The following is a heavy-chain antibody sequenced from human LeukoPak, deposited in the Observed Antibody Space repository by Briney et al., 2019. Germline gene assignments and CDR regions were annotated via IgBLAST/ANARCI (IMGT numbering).Heavy chain of an antibody. CDR2: IIPIFGTA. CDR3: ARGYYYDSSGCFAY. Sequence: SVKVSCKASGGTFSSYAISWVRQAPGQGLEWMGGIIPIFGTANYAQKFQGRVTITTDESTSTAYMELSSLRSEDTAVYYCARGYYYDSSGCFAYWGQGTLVTVSS. J-gene: IGHJ4*02. D-gene: IGHD3-22*01. CDR1: GGTFSSYA. V-gene: IGHV1-69*05.